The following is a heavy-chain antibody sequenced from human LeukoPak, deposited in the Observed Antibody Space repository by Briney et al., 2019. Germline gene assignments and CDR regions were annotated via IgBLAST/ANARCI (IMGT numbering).Heavy chain of an antibody. CDR1: GGSISSYY. CDR3: ARQRGSSSSWYFDY. D-gene: IGHD6-13*01. V-gene: IGHV4-59*08. Sequence: SETLSLTCTGSGGSISSYYWSWIRQPPGKGLEWMGYIYYSGSTTYNPSLKSRVTISVDTSKNQFSLKLSSVTAADTAVYYCARQRGSSSSWYFDYWGQGTLVTVSS. CDR2: IYYSGST. J-gene: IGHJ4*02.